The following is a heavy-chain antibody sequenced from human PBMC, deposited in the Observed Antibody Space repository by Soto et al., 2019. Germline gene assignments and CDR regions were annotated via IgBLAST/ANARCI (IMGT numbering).Heavy chain of an antibody. CDR2: IIPIFGTA. CDR1: GGTFSSYA. D-gene: IGHD3-16*01. V-gene: IGHV1-69*13. Sequence: SVKVSCKASGGTFSSYAISWVRQAPGQGLEWMGGIIPIFGTANYAQKFQGRVTITADESKNQFSLHLNSVTPEDTAVYYCAREFPYYVSSDSYLDHWGQGALVTVSS. J-gene: IGHJ4*02. CDR3: AREFPYYVSSDSYLDH.